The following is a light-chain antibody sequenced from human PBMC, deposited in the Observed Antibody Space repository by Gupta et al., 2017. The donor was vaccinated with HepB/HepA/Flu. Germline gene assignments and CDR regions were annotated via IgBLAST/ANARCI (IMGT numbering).Light chain of an antibody. CDR2: DVS. Sequence: QSALTQPASLSGSPGQSITISCTGTSSDIGHYNFVSWYQQSPGKAPTLLIYDVSSRPSGVSARFSGSKSANTASLTISGLQTEDEADYHCSSYTTSNTIVFGGGTQVTVL. V-gene: IGLV2-14*03. J-gene: IGLJ2*01. CDR1: SSDIGHYNF. CDR3: SSYTTSNTIV.